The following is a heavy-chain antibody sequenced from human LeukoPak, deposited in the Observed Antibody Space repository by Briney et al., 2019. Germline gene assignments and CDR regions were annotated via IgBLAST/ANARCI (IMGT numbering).Heavy chain of an antibody. CDR1: GFTFSSYS. CDR3: ARDRSGPCSGASCYFVS. D-gene: IGHD2-15*01. V-gene: IGHV3-21*05. J-gene: IGHJ4*02. Sequence: GGSLRLSCAASGFTFSSYSLNWVRQAPGKGLEWVSYISSSRSHRYYAESVKGRFTISRDNAKNSPFLQMSSLRAEDTAVYYCARDRSGPCSGASCYFVSWGQGTLVTVSS. CDR2: ISSSRSHR.